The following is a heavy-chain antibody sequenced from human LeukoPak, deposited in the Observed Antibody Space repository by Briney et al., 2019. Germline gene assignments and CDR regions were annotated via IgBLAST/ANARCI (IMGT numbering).Heavy chain of an antibody. CDR3: ARDRAAYGGSGSYPYY. CDR2: ISGSGGST. D-gene: IGHD3-10*01. Sequence: GGSLRLSCAASGFTFSSYVMSWVRQAPGKGLEWVSAISGSGGSTYYADSVKGRFTISRDNSKNTLYLQMNSLRAEDTAVYYCARDRAAYGGSGSYPYYWGQGTLVTVSS. J-gene: IGHJ4*02. V-gene: IGHV3-23*01. CDR1: GFTFSSYV.